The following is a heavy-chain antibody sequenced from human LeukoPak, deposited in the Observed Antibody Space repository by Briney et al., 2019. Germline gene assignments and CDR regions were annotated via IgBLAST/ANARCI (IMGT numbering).Heavy chain of an antibody. CDR3: ATDYGMDV. Sequence: GGSLRLSCVASGFTFSSYWMSWVRQAPGKGLEWVANIKQDGSEKYYVDSVKGRFTISRDNAKNSLYLQMNSLRAEDTAVYYCATDYGMDVWGQGTTVTVSS. V-gene: IGHV3-7*01. CDR1: GFTFSSYW. J-gene: IGHJ6*02. CDR2: IKQDGSEK.